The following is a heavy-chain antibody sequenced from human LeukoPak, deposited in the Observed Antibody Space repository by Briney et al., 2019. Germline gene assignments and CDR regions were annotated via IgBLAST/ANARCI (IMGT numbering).Heavy chain of an antibody. Sequence: SETLSLTCAVSGYSISCGYYWGWIRQTQGKGLEWIGSIYYSESTYYNPSLKSLVTISVDTSKNQFSLKLSSVTAADTAVYYCARAPDYDILTGYSANWFDPWGQGTLVTVSS. CDR2: IYYSEST. CDR1: GYSISCGYY. J-gene: IGHJ5*02. CDR3: ARAPDYDILTGYSANWFDP. V-gene: IGHV4-38-2*01. D-gene: IGHD3-9*01.